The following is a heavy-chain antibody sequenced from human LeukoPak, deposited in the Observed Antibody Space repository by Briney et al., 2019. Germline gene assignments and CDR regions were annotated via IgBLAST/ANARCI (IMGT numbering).Heavy chain of an antibody. CDR2: ISSSSSTI. CDR1: GFTFSSYS. Sequence: GGSLRLSCAASGFTFSSYSMNWVRQAPGKGLEWVSYISSSSSTIYYADSVKGRFTISRDNSKNTLYLQMNSLRAEDTAVYYCAKGGITMIVVVISDYYFDYWGQGTLVTVSS. V-gene: IGHV3-48*01. J-gene: IGHJ4*02. CDR3: AKGGITMIVVVISDYYFDY. D-gene: IGHD3-22*01.